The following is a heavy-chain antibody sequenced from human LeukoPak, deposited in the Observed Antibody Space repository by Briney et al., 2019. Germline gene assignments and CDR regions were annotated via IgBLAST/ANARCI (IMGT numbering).Heavy chain of an antibody. CDR1: GYTFTSYG. CDR2: ISACNGNT. Sequence: ASVKVSCKASGYTFTSYGISWVRQAPGQGLEWMGWISACNGNTNYAQKLQGRVTMTTDTSTSTAYMELRSLRSDDTAVYYCARHYGGNPLDAFDIWGQGTMVTVSS. J-gene: IGHJ3*02. V-gene: IGHV1-18*01. D-gene: IGHD4-23*01. CDR3: ARHYGGNPLDAFDI.